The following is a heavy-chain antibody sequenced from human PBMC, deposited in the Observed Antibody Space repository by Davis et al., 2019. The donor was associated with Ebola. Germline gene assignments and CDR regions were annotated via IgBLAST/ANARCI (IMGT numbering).Heavy chain of an antibody. CDR3: ARGYYYDSSGPPRGWFDP. CDR2: IIPIFGTA. CDR1: GGTFSSYA. V-gene: IGHV1-69*13. D-gene: IGHD3-22*01. J-gene: IGHJ5*02. Sequence: SVKVSCKASGGTFSSYAISWVRQAPGQGLEWMGGIIPIFGTANYAQKFQGRVTITADESTSTAYMELSSLRSEDTAVYYCARGYYYDSSGPPRGWFDPWGQGTLVTVSS.